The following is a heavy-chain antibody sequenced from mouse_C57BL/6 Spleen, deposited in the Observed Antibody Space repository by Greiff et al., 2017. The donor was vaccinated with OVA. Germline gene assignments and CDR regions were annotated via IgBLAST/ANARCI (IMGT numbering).Heavy chain of an antibody. J-gene: IGHJ3*01. CDR2: ISSGSSTI. D-gene: IGHD2-4*01. Sequence: EVQLVESGGGLVKPGGSLKLSCAASGFTFSDYGMHWVRQAPEKGLEWVAYISSGSSTIYYADTVKGRFTISRDNAKNTLFLQMTSLRSEDTAMYYCANSMITRIFAYWGQGTLVTVSA. V-gene: IGHV5-17*01. CDR3: ANSMITRIFAY. CDR1: GFTFSDYG.